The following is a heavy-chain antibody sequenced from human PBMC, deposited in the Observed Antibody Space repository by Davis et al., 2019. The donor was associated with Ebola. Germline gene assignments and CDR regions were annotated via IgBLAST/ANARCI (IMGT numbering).Heavy chain of an antibody. CDR2: INHSGST. V-gene: IGHV4-34*01. D-gene: IGHD1-1*01. J-gene: IGHJ6*02. CDR1: GGSFSGYY. Sequence: PLETLSLTCAVYGGSFSGYYWSWIRQPPGKGLEWIGEINHSGSTNYNPSLKSRVTISVDTSKNQFSLKLSSVTAADTAVYHCARGEVRPSYYYYGMDVWGQGTTVTVSS. CDR3: ARGEVRPSYYYYGMDV.